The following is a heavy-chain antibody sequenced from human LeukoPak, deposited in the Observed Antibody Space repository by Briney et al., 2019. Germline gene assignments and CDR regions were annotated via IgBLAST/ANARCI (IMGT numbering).Heavy chain of an antibody. CDR1: GYTFTGYY. Sequence: ASVKVSCKASGYTFTGYYMHWVRQAPGQGLEWMGWINPNSGGTNYAQKLQGRVTMTTDTSTSTAYMELSSLRSEDTAVYYCARVDYYYGMDVWGQGTTVTVSS. J-gene: IGHJ6*02. CDR2: INPNSGGT. V-gene: IGHV1-2*02. CDR3: ARVDYYYGMDV.